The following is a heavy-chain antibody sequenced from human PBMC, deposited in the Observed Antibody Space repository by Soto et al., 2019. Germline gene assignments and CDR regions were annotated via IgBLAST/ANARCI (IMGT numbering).Heavy chain of an antibody. CDR1: GGSIISSNSY. CDR2: IYYSGST. Sequence: QLQLQESGPGLVKPSDTLSLTCTVSGGSIISSNSYWGWIRQPPGEGLEWIGTIYYSGSTYHNPSLKSRVTMSVDTSKNQLSLKLTSVTAADTAVYYCARAQYGDYHVSWLDPWGQGTLVTVSS. V-gene: IGHV4-39*01. D-gene: IGHD4-17*01. J-gene: IGHJ5*02. CDR3: ARAQYGDYHVSWLDP.